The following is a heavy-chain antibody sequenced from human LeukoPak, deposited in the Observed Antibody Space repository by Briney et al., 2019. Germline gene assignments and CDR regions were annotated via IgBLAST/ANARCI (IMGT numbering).Heavy chain of an antibody. Sequence: SETLSLPCTVSGGSISSYYWRWIRQPPGKGLEWIGYIYYSGSTNYNPSLKSRVTISVDTSKNQFSLKLRSVTAADTAVYYCARVTGYMIEDYFDYWGQGTLVTVSS. V-gene: IGHV4-59*01. J-gene: IGHJ4*02. CDR1: GGSISSYY. D-gene: IGHD3-22*01. CDR2: IYYSGST. CDR3: ARVTGYMIEDYFDY.